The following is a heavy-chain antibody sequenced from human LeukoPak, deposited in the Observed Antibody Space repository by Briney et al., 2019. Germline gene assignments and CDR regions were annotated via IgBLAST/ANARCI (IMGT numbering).Heavy chain of an antibody. J-gene: IGHJ6*04. CDR3: ARAVRWLQFVV. CDR2: INHSGST. D-gene: IGHD5-24*01. Sequence: SETLSLTCAVYGGSFSGYYWSWIRHPPGKGLEWIGEINHSGSTNYNPSLKSRVTISVDTSKNQFSLKLSSVTAADTAVYYCARAVRWLQFVVWGKGTTVTVSS. CDR1: GGSFSGYY. V-gene: IGHV4-34*01.